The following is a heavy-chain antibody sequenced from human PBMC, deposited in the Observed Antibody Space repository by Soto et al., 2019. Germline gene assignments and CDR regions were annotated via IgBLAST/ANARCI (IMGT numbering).Heavy chain of an antibody. Sequence: QVQLQESGPGLVKPSETLSLTCTVSGGSVSSGSYYWSWIRQPPGKGLEWIGYIYYSGSTNYNPSRKSRVTISVDTSKNQFSLKLSSVTAADTAVYYCARLAVGKRFPHAFDIWGQGTMVTVSS. D-gene: IGHD2-15*01. CDR3: ARLAVGKRFPHAFDI. J-gene: IGHJ3*02. CDR2: IYYSGST. V-gene: IGHV4-61*01. CDR1: GGSVSSGSYY.